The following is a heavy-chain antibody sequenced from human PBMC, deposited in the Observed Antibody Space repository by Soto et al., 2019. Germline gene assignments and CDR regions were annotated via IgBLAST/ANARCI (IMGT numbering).Heavy chain of an antibody. Sequence: EVRLVESGGGLIQPGGSLRLSCVVSGFSVSSNYMSWVRQDPGKGLEWVTVVSDVERANYADSVKGRFTVSRDISKRTVFLQMNSLRAEDTAVYYCARPHSAAFAWAAESWGQGTLVIVSS. CDR3: ARPHSAAFAWAAES. V-gene: IGHV3-53*01. J-gene: IGHJ5*02. CDR2: VSDVERA. D-gene: IGHD1-26*01. CDR1: GFSVSSNY.